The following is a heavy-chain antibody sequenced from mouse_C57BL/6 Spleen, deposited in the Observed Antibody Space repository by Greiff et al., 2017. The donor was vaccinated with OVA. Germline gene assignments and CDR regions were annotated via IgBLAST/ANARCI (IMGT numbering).Heavy chain of an antibody. CDR1: GYAFSSSW. CDR2: IDPNSGGT. Sequence: VQLQQSGPELVKPGASVKISCKASGYAFSSSWMNWVKQRPGRGLEWIGRIDPNSGGTKYNEKFKSKATLTVDKPSSTAYMQLSSLTSEDSAVYYCARVYSNYVAWFAYWGQGTLVTVSA. D-gene: IGHD2-5*01. J-gene: IGHJ3*01. V-gene: IGHV1-72*01. CDR3: ARVYSNYVAWFAY.